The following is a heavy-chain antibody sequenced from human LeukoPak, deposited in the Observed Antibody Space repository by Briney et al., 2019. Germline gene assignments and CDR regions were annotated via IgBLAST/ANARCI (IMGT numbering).Heavy chain of an antibody. CDR1: GFSFNSCA. CDR2: IGGSGDNT. D-gene: IGHD1-26*01. V-gene: IGHV3-23*01. J-gene: IGHJ4*02. Sequence: GGSLRLSCAASGFSFNSCAMSWVRQTPGKGLEWVSSIGGSGDNTYYADSAKGRFTISRDSSKNTLYLQMNSLRAEDTAVYYCATVVIVGTTTRRYFDYWGQGTLVTVSS. CDR3: ATVVIVGTTTRRYFDY.